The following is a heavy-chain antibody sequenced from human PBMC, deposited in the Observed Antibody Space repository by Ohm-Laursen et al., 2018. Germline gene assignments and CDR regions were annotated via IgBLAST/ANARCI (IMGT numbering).Heavy chain of an antibody. D-gene: IGHD4-11*01. V-gene: IGHV4-61*01. CDR3: ARADYSNYMYYFDY. J-gene: IGHJ4*02. CDR2: IYNSGST. Sequence: SDTLSLTCTVSGGSVSSGSYYWSWIRQPPGKGLEWIGHIYNSGSTNNNPSLKSRVTISVDTSKNQFSLKLSSVTAADTAVYYCARADYSNYMYYFDYWGQGTLVTVSS. CDR1: GGSVSSGSYY.